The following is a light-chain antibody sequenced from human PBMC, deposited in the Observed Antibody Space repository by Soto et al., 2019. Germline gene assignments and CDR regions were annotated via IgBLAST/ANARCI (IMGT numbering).Light chain of an antibody. CDR2: DIS. Sequence: EIVLTQFPATLSLSPGDRATLSCRASQSVPSHLAWYQQKPGQAPRLLVYDISNRATGIPARFTGSGSGTDFTLTISSLEPEDSAVYYCQQRNAWPRNTFGQGTKLEI. CDR3: QQRNAWPRNT. V-gene: IGKV3-11*01. J-gene: IGKJ2*01. CDR1: QSVPSH.